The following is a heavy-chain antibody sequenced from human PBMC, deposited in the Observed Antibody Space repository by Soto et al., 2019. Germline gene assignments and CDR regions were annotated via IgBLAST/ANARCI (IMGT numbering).Heavy chain of an antibody. CDR3: AREKITGILDY. CDR1: GYTFTSYE. J-gene: IGHJ4*02. V-gene: IGHV1-3*05. CDR2: INAGNGHT. D-gene: IGHD1-20*01. Sequence: QVQLVQSGAEEKKPGASVKVSCKASGYTFTSYEMHWVRQAPGQRLEWMGWINAGNGHTKYSQKFQGRVTITRDTSASTAYMELSSLRSEDTAVYYCAREKITGILDYWGQGTLVTVSS.